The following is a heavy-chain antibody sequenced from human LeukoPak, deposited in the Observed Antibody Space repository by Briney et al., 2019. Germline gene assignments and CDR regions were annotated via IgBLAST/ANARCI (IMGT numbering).Heavy chain of an antibody. CDR3: AREGGGGSSDYYYGMDV. J-gene: IGHJ6*02. V-gene: IGHV4-61*02. Sequence: SETLSLTCTVSGGSNSSGSYYWSWIRQPAGKGLEWIGRIYTSGSTNYNPSLKSRVTISVDTSKNQFSLKLSSVTAADTAVYHCAREGGGGSSDYYYGMDVWGQGTTVTDSS. CDR2: IYTSGST. D-gene: IGHD2-15*01. CDR1: GGSNSSGSYY.